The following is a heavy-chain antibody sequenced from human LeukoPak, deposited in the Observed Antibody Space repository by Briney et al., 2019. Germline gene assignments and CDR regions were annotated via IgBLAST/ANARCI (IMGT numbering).Heavy chain of an antibody. CDR1: GGTFSSYA. V-gene: IGHV1-69*04. J-gene: IGHJ4*02. Sequence: SVKVSCKASGGTFSSYAISWVRQAPGQGLEWMGRIIPILGIANYAQKFQGRVTITADKSTSTAYMELSSLRSEDTAVYYCARDFAVAGAGYDYWGQGTLVTVSS. CDR2: IIPILGIA. CDR3: ARDFAVAGAGYDY. D-gene: IGHD6-19*01.